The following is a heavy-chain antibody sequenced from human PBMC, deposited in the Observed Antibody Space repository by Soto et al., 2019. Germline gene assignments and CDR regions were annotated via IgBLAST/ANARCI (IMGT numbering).Heavy chain of an antibody. CDR2: IYYNGNT. D-gene: IGHD1-1*01. J-gene: IGHJ5*02. CDR3: ARNDRRVLGAWFDP. Sequence: SETLSLTCTVSGGSLSSDYWSWIRRPPGRGLEWIGYIYYNGNTNYNPYLKSRVTISIGTSNTQFSLKLRSVTAADTAVYYCARNDRRVLGAWFDPWGQGTLVTVSS. CDR1: GGSLSSDY. V-gene: IGHV4-59*01.